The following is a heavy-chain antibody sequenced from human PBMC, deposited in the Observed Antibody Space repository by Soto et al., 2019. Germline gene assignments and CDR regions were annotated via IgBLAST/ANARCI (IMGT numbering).Heavy chain of an antibody. CDR2: ISGTGGSK. D-gene: IGHD2-15*01. CDR1: GFTFSIYA. V-gene: IGHV3-23*02. Sequence: EVQLLESGGGLVQPGGSLRLSCAASGFTFSIYAMSWVRQAPGKGLEWVSAISGTGGSKYYEDSVKGRFTISRDNSKNPLDLQMNSLRAEDTAVYYCAKDFFGAVATNDAFDIWGQGTMVTVSS. J-gene: IGHJ3*02. CDR3: AKDFFGAVATNDAFDI.